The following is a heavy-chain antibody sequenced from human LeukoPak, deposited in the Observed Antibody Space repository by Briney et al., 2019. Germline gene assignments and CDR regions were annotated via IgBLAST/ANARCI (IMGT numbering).Heavy chain of an antibody. V-gene: IGHV1-69*05. CDR2: IIPIFGAA. J-gene: IGHJ3*02. Sequence: SVKVSSKASGGTFSSYAISWVRQAPGPGLEWMGGIIPIFGAANYAQTFQGRVTITTDESTNTAYMEMSRLRSEDTAVYYCAGGGSGCSSTSCYTRGAFDIWGQGTMVTVSS. CDR3: AGGGSGCSSTSCYTRGAFDI. D-gene: IGHD2-2*02. CDR1: GGTFSSYA.